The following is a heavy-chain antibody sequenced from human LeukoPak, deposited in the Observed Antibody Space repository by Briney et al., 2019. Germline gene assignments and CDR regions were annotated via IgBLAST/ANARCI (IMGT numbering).Heavy chain of an antibody. CDR1: GFTFDDYA. CDR2: ISWNSGST. CDR3: AKDMFGQWLTMCDY. J-gene: IGHJ4*02. Sequence: GRSLRLSCAASGFTFDDYAMHWVRQAPGKGLEWVSGISWNSGSTGYADSVKGRFTISRDNAKNSLYLQMNSLRAEDTALYYCAKDMFGQWLTMCDYWGQGTLVTVSS. V-gene: IGHV3-9*01. D-gene: IGHD6-19*01.